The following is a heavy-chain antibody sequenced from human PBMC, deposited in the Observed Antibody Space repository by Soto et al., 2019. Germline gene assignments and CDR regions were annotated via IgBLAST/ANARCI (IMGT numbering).Heavy chain of an antibody. Sequence: LSLTCTVSCGSISSSSYYWGWIRQPPGKGLEWIGSIYYSGSTYYNPSLKSRVTISVDTSKNQFSLKLSSVTAADTAVYYCARQSPDYYDSSGYYRIDYWGQGTLVTVSS. V-gene: IGHV4-39*01. CDR3: ARQSPDYYDSSGYYRIDY. D-gene: IGHD3-22*01. J-gene: IGHJ4*02. CDR1: CGSISSSSYY. CDR2: IYYSGST.